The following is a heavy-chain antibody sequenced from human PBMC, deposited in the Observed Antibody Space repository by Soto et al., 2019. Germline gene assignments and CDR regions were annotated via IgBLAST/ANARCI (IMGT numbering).Heavy chain of an antibody. Sequence: PSETLSLTCTVSGDSLSRGNYYWGWVRQPPGKGLEWIGSSSFTGNTFFNPSLKSRVNIFVDTSKNQFSLKLNSVTAADTVVYYCARPDSSSWAASFDSWGQGILVTVSS. D-gene: IGHD6-13*01. V-gene: IGHV4-39*01. CDR1: GDSLSRGNYY. CDR3: ARPDSSSWAASFDS. J-gene: IGHJ4*02. CDR2: SSFTGNT.